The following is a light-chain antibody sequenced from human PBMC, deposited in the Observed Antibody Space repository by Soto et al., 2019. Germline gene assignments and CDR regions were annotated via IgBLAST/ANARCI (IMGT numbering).Light chain of an antibody. CDR1: QGISSY. CDR3: QQYYTYPWT. CDR2: ATS. J-gene: IGKJ1*01. Sequence: AIRMTQSPSSLSASTGDRVTITCRASQGISSYLAWFQQKPGRPPKLLMSATSTLQSDVPSRFSRSGSGTDFTLTIGCLQSEDIETYYCQQYYTYPWTLAQGTKVDIK. V-gene: IGKV1-8*01.